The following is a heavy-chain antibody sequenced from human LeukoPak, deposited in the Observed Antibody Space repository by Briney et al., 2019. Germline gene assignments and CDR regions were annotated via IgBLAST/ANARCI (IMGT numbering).Heavy chain of an antibody. Sequence: GGSLRLSCTASGFTFGDYAMSWVRQAPGKGLEWVANIKQDGSEKYYVDSVKGRFTISRDNAKNSLYLQMNSLRAEDTAVYYCARDRYIVATSGLNYYYYYMDVWGKGTTVTVSS. CDR3: ARDRYIVATSGLNYYYYYMDV. V-gene: IGHV3-7*01. J-gene: IGHJ6*03. D-gene: IGHD5-12*01. CDR1: GFTFGDYA. CDR2: IKQDGSEK.